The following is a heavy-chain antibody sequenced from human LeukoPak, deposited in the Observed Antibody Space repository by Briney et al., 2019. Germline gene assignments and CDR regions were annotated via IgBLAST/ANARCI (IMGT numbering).Heavy chain of an antibody. D-gene: IGHD1-1*01. V-gene: IGHV5-51*01. J-gene: IGHJ4*02. CDR1: GSRFTSYW. CDR3: ARRRYQQLDLDY. CDR2: IYPGDSDT. Sequence: GGSLQISCQGSGSRFTSYWIGWVRQLPGKGLEGMGNIYPGDSDTRYSPSFQGQVTMSADKSISTSYLQCSSLKASDTAMYYCARRRYQQLDLDYWGQGTLVTVSS.